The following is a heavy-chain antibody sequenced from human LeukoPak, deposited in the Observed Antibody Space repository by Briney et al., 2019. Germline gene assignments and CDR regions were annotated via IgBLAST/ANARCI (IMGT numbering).Heavy chain of an antibody. CDR3: ARLRGYNYGYNFDY. J-gene: IGHJ4*02. V-gene: IGHV5-51*01. CDR1: GYSFPSFW. D-gene: IGHD5-18*01. CDR2: IYIGDSNT. Sequence: GESLKISCKGSGYSFPSFWIGWVRQVPGKGPEWMGIIYIGDSNTRYSPSFRGQVTISADKSISTAYLQWSSLKASDIAMYYCARLRGYNYGYNFDYWGQGTLVTVSS.